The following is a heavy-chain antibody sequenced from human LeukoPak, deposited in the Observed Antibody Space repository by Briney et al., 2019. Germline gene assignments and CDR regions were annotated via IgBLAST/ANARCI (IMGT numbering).Heavy chain of an antibody. J-gene: IGHJ4*02. D-gene: IGHD2-21*02. Sequence: QPGGSLRLSCAASGFTFSSYAMSWVRQAPRKGLEWVSAISGSDGSTYYADSVKGRFTISRDNSKNTLYLQMNSLRAEDTAVYYCAKDLGYCGGDCSILYYFDYWGQGTLVTVSS. V-gene: IGHV3-23*01. CDR3: AKDLGYCGGDCSILYYFDY. CDR2: ISGSDGST. CDR1: GFTFSSYA.